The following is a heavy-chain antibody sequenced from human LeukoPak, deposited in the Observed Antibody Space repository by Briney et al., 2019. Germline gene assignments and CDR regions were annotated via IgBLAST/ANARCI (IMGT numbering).Heavy chain of an antibody. J-gene: IGHJ4*02. Sequence: SGTLSLTCAVSGGSISSSNWWSWVRQPPGQGLEWIGEIYHSGSTNYDPSLKSRVTISVDKSKNQFSLKLSSVTAADTAVYYCARRDYYDSSGYGLFDYWGQGTLVTVSS. D-gene: IGHD3-22*01. CDR3: ARRDYYDSSGYGLFDY. V-gene: IGHV4-4*02. CDR2: IYHSGST. CDR1: GGSISSSNW.